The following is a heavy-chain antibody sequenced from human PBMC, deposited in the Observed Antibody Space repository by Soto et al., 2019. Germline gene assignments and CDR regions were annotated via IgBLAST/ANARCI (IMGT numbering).Heavy chain of an antibody. CDR1: GGSISGDNW. Sequence: QVQLQESGPGLVKPSGTLSLTCAVSGGSISGDNWWSWVRQSPGKGLEWIGEISHSGSTNYNPSLKSRVTISVDKSKNQFSLNLNSVTAADTAVYYCARNDESGGSGCWFDPWGQGTLVTVSS. CDR3: ARNDESGGSGCWFDP. CDR2: ISHSGST. V-gene: IGHV4-4*02. D-gene: IGHD2-15*01. J-gene: IGHJ5*02.